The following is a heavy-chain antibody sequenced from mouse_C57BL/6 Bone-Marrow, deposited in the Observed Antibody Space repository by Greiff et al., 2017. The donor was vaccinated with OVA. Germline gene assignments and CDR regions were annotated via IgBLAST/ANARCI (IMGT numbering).Heavy chain of an antibody. Sequence: EVQLQQSGAELVRPGASVKLSCTASGFNIKDYYMHWVKQRPEQGLEWIGRIDPEDGDTDYAPKFKGKATMTADTSSNTAYLQPSSLTSEDTAVYYCTTTFYEGYYLDYWGQGTTLTVSS. CDR2: IDPEDGDT. J-gene: IGHJ2*01. D-gene: IGHD2-3*01. CDR3: TTTFYEGYYLDY. V-gene: IGHV14-1*01. CDR1: GFNIKDYY.